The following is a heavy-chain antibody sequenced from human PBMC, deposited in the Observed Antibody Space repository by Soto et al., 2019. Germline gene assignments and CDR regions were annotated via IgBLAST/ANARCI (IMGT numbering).Heavy chain of an antibody. V-gene: IGHV3-30*18. J-gene: IGHJ6*02. CDR1: GFTFSSYG. Sequence: QVPLVESGGGVVQPGRSLRLSCAASGFTFSSYGMHWVRQAPGKGLEWVAVISYDGSNKYYADSVKGRFTISRDNSKNTLYLQMNSLRAEDTAVYYCAKDQGRYYDSSGYRHYGMDVWGQGTTVTVSS. CDR2: ISYDGSNK. D-gene: IGHD3-22*01. CDR3: AKDQGRYYDSSGYRHYGMDV.